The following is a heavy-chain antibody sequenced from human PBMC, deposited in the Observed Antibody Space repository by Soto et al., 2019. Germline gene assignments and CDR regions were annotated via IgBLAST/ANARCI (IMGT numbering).Heavy chain of an antibody. CDR3: ARDHFDYYGSGSYYPFDY. CDR1: GYTFTSYG. V-gene: IGHV1-18*01. Sequence: ASVKVSCKASGYTFTSYGISWVRQAPGQGLEWMGWISAYNGNTNYAQKLQGRVTMTTDTSTSTAYMELRSLRSDDTAVYYCARDHFDYYGSGSYYPFDYWGQGTLSPSPQ. D-gene: IGHD3-10*01. J-gene: IGHJ4*02. CDR2: ISAYNGNT.